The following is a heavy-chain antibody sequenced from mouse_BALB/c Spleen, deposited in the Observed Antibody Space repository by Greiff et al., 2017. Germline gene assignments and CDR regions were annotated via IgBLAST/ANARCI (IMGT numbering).Heavy chain of an antibody. V-gene: IGHV1-9*01. CDR2: ILPGSGST. D-gene: IGHD1-1*01. CDR3: ARERKNYYGSSAFDV. Sequence: VQLQESGAELMKPGASVKISCKATGYTFSSYWIEWVKQRPGHGLEWIGEILPGSGSTNYNEKFKGKATFTADTSSNTAYMQLSSLTSEDSAVYYCARERKNYYGSSAFDVWGAGTTVTVSS. J-gene: IGHJ1*01. CDR1: GYTFSSYW.